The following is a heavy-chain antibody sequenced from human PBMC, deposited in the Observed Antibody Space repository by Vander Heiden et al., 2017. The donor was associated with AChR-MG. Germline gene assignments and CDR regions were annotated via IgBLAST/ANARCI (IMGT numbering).Heavy chain of an antibody. V-gene: IGHV1-46*03. Sequence: VQLVHSGAAVQKPGSSVTVSCMASVYTSPPYFLHRLPQAPGQGLEWMGTINPDTGTATYAQKFQGRVTVTRDTSTSTVYMGLSSLTSEDTALYYCARADYANYYDALDIWGQGTVVTVSS. CDR3: ARADYANYYDALDI. CDR1: VYTSPPYF. CDR2: INPDTGTA. D-gene: IGHD4-17*01. J-gene: IGHJ3*02.